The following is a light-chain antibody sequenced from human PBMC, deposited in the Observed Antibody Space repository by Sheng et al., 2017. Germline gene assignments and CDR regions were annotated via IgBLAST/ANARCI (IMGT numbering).Light chain of an antibody. Sequence: IQMTQFPSTLSASVGDRVTITCRASQSISSWLAWYQQKPGKAPKVLIYKASYLESGVPSRFSGSGSGTEFSLTISSLQPDDIATYYCQKYESSWTFGQGTKVEIK. V-gene: IGKV1-5*03. CDR1: QSISSW. CDR2: KAS. J-gene: IGKJ1*01. CDR3: QKYESSWT.